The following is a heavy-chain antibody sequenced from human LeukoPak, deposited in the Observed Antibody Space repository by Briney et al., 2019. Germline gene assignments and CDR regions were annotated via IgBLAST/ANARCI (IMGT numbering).Heavy chain of an antibody. Sequence: PGRSLTPSWAAAGFTFSSYAMSSVRQAARNGLGWVSAISGNGGSTYYAYSVKGPFTISRANTKNTLYLQMNSLRAEDTAVYYCAKDRSGWYRFSGFSWGQGTLVTVSS. CDR1: GFTFSSYA. CDR3: AKDRSGWYRFSGFS. D-gene: IGHD6-19*01. CDR2: ISGNGGST. J-gene: IGHJ5*02. V-gene: IGHV3-23*01.